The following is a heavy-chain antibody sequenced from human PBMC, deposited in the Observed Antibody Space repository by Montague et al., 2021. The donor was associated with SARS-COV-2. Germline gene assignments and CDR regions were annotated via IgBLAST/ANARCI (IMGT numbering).Heavy chain of an antibody. CDR3: ARAGTITMIVVVIDAFDI. CDR2: IYYSGST. V-gene: IGHV4-31*03. Sequence: TLSLTCTVSGGSISSGGYYWSRIRQHPGKGLEWIGYIYYSGSTYYNPSLKSRVTISVGTSKNQFSLKLSSVTAADTAVYYCARAGTITMIVVVIDAFDIWGQGTMVTVSS. J-gene: IGHJ3*02. CDR1: GGSISSGGYY. D-gene: IGHD3-22*01.